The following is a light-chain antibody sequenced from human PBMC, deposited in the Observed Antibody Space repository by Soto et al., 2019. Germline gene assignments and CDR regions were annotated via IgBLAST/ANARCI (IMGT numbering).Light chain of an antibody. CDR1: QTISSS. Sequence: DIQMTQSPSTLSASVGDRVTITCRASQTISSSLAWYQQKPGKAPKPLIYRASSLESGVPSRFSGSGSGTEFTLTIISLQPDDFATYFCQHMATFGQGTTVEIK. CDR2: RAS. J-gene: IGKJ1*01. CDR3: QHMAT. V-gene: IGKV1-5*03.